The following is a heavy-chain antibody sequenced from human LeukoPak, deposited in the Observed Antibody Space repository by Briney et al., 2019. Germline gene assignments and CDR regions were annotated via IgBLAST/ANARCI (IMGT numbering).Heavy chain of an antibody. CDR3: ARGRGRTYCGGDCYPDY. CDR1: GYTFTSYD. V-gene: IGHV1-8*01. Sequence: ASVKVSCKASGYTFTSYDINWVRQATGQGLEWMGWMNPNSGNTGYAQKFQGRVTMTRNASVTTAYMELSSLRSEDTAVYYCARGRGRTYCGGDCYPDYWGQGTLVTVSS. CDR2: MNPNSGNT. D-gene: IGHD2-21*02. J-gene: IGHJ4*02.